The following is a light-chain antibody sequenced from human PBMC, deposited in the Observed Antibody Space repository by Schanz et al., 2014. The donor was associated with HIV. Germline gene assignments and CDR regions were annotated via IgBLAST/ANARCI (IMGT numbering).Light chain of an antibody. CDR2: DVS. CDR1: SSDVGGYNY. CDR3: SSYTSTNTLVV. V-gene: IGLV2-14*01. J-gene: IGLJ2*01. Sequence: QSALTQPASVSGSPGQSITISCTGTSSDVGGYNYLSWYQQYPGKAPKLLIYDVSNRPSGVSNRFSGSKSGNTASLTISGLQAEDEGDYYCSSYTSTNTLVVFGGGTKLTVL.